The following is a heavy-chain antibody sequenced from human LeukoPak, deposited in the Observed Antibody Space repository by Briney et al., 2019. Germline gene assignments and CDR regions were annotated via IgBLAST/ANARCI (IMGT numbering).Heavy chain of an antibody. V-gene: IGHV7-4-1*02. J-gene: IGHJ4*02. Sequence: ASVKVSCKASGYTFTSYGISWVRQAPGQGLEWMGWINTYTGNPTYAQGFTGRFVFSLDTSVSTAYLQISSLKAEDTAVYYCARWDYDSSGYALYYFDNWGQGTLVTVSS. CDR2: INTYTGNP. CDR1: GYTFTSYG. CDR3: ARWDYDSSGYALYYFDN. D-gene: IGHD3-22*01.